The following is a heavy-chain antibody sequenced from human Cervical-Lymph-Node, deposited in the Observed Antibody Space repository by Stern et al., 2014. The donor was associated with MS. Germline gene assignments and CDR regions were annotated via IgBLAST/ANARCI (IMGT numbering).Heavy chain of an antibody. Sequence: VQLVESGAEVKKPGSSVKVSCKASGGTFSTYPISWVRQAPGQGLEWMGGVIPIFGSSNYAQKFQGRVTISADESTTTAYIELSSLRSEDSAVYYCASLAVAAIQPNNWGQGTQVTVSS. D-gene: IGHD6-19*01. J-gene: IGHJ4*02. V-gene: IGHV1-69*01. CDR1: GGTFSTYP. CDR3: ASLAVAAIQPNN. CDR2: VIPIFGSS.